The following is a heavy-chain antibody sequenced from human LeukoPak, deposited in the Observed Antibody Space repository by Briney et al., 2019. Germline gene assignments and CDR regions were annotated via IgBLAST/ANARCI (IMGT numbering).Heavy chain of an antibody. V-gene: IGHV4-59*01. CDR3: ARDFGSSGWYYFDY. D-gene: IGHD6-19*01. CDR2: IYYSGST. CDR1: GGSISSYY. J-gene: IGHJ4*02. Sequence: PSETLSLTCTVSGGSISSYYWSWIRQPPGKGLEWIGYIYYSGSTNYNPSLKSRVTISVATSKNQFSLKLSSVTAADTAVYYCARDFGSSGWYYFDYWGQGTLVTVSS.